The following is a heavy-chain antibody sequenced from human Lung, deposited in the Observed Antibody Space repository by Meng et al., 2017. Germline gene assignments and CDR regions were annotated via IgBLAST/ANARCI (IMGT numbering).Heavy chain of an antibody. CDR2: INHSGST. CDR1: GGSFSDYY. D-gene: IGHD4-11*01. V-gene: IGHV4-34*01. J-gene: IGHJ4*02. Sequence: QVPLKQWGAGRLKPSENLSLTCVVAGGSFSDYYWSWIRQPPGKGLEWIGEINHSGSTNYNPSLESRATISVDTSQNNLSLKLSSVTAADSAVYYCARGPTTMAHDFDYWGQGTLVTVSS. CDR3: ARGPTTMAHDFDY.